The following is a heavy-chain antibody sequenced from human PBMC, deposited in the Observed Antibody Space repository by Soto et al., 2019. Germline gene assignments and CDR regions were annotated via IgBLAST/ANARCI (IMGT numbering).Heavy chain of an antibody. CDR3: ARVIGLRLHCFDY. J-gene: IGHJ4*02. D-gene: IGHD4-17*01. V-gene: IGHV1-69*05. CDR2: IIPIFGTA. CDR1: GGTFSSYA. Sequence: QVQLVQSGAEVKKPGSSVKVSCKASGGTFSSYAISWVRQAPGQGLGWMGGIIPIFGTANYAQKFQGRVRXTXDXXRGTADMELSSLSAEDTAVYYCARVIGLRLHCFDYWGQGTLVTVSS.